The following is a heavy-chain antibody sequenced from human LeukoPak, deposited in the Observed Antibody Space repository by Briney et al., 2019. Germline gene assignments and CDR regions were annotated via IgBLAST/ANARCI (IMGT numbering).Heavy chain of an antibody. J-gene: IGHJ5*02. CDR2: IKSYGSST. CDR1: GFTFSSYW. Sequence: GGSLRLSCAASGFTFSSYWMHWVRQAPGKGLVWVSRIKSYGSSTSYADSVKGRFTISRDNAKNTLYLQMNSLRADDTAVYYCARESGYHGSGFDPWGQGTLVTVSS. V-gene: IGHV3-74*01. CDR3: ARESGYHGSGFDP. D-gene: IGHD3-10*01.